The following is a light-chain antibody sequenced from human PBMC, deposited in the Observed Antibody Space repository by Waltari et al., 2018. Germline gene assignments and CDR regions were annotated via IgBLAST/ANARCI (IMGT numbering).Light chain of an antibody. CDR1: SPNIGAGYD. Sequence: QSVLTQPPSVSGAPGQRVTISCTGSSPNIGAGYDVHWYQQVPGTAPKLLIYDNSNRPSGVPDRFSGSKSGTSASLAITGLQAEDEADYYCQSYDSSLSGVVFGGGTKLTVL. V-gene: IGLV1-40*01. CDR3: QSYDSSLSGVV. J-gene: IGLJ2*01. CDR2: DNS.